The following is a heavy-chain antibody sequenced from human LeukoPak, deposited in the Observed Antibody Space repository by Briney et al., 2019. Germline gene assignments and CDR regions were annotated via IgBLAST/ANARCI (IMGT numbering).Heavy chain of an antibody. CDR2: IYYSGST. J-gene: IGHJ6*03. D-gene: IGHD2-2*01. CDR1: GGSISSSSYY. V-gene: IGHV4-30-4*08. Sequence: SSETLSLTCTVSGGSISSSSYYWGWIRQPPGKGLEWIAYIYYSGSTYYNPSLKSRVTISVDTSKNQFSLKLSSVTAADTAVYYCARDSTDEIVVVPAAPRGYMDVWGKGTTVTVSS. CDR3: ARDSTDEIVVVPAAPRGYMDV.